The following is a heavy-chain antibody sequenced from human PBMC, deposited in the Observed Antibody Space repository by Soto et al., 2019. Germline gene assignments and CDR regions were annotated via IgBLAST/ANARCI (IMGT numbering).Heavy chain of an antibody. V-gene: IGHV3-33*01. J-gene: IGHJ3*02. CDR2: IWYDGSNK. D-gene: IGHD6-13*01. CDR3: AREASESAADIDAFDI. Sequence: GGSLRLSCAASGFTFSSYGMHWVRQAPGKGLEWVAVIWYDGSNKYYADSVKGRFTISRDNSKNTLYLQMNSLRAEDTAVYYCAREASESAADIDAFDIWGQGTMVTVSS. CDR1: GFTFSSYG.